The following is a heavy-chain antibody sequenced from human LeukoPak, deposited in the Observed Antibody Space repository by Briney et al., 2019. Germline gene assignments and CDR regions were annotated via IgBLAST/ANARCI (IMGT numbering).Heavy chain of an antibody. J-gene: IGHJ4*02. CDR3: AIAARYNILTVFYKIRSHPDY. V-gene: IGHV3-30*02. CDR1: GFTFSSYG. CDR2: IRYDGSKK. D-gene: IGHD3-9*01. Sequence: PGGPRRLSCAASGFTFSSYGMHWGRQAPGKGLEGVAFIRYDGSKKYYADSVKGRFTIPRENSKNTLYLHMNGLRAEEPAMFYGAIAARYNILTVFYKIRSHPDYWGEGTPVTVSP.